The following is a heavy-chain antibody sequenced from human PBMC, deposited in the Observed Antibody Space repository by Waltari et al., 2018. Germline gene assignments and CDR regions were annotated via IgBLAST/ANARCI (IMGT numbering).Heavy chain of an antibody. CDR3: AKDRDSSSWYDY. CDR1: GFTFSRYG. D-gene: IGHD6-13*01. Sequence: QVQLVESGGGVVQPGGSLRLYCAAAGFTFSRYGMPWGRQAPGKGLGWVAFRRYDGSNKYYADSVKCRFTISRDNSKNTLYLQMNSLRAEDTAVYYCAKDRDSSSWYDYWGQGTLVTVSS. CDR2: RRYDGSNK. V-gene: IGHV3-30*02. J-gene: IGHJ4*02.